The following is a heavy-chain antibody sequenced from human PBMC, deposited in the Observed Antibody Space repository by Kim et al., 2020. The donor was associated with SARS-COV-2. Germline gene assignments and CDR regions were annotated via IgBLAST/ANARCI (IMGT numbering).Heavy chain of an antibody. J-gene: IGHJ4*02. V-gene: IGHV3-23*01. CDR3: AKMGDFDY. CDR2: GST. D-gene: IGHD3-16*01. Sequence: GSTNYQESGEGRCPITKDHSKDTLYRQMNSLRAEDTAVYYCAKMGDFDYWGQGSLVTVSS.